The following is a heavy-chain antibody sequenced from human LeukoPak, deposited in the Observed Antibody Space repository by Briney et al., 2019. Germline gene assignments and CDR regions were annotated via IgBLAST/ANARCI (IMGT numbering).Heavy chain of an antibody. J-gene: IGHJ5*02. CDR3: TRQDFDWLS. CDR1: GFTFSSYS. D-gene: IGHD3-9*01. Sequence: PGGSLRLSCAASGFTFSSYSMNWVRQAPGKGLEWVSYISSSSSTIYYADSVKGRFTISRDSSKNTLYLQMNSLKTEDTAVYYCTRQDFDWLSWGQGTLVTVSS. V-gene: IGHV3-48*01. CDR2: ISSSSSTI.